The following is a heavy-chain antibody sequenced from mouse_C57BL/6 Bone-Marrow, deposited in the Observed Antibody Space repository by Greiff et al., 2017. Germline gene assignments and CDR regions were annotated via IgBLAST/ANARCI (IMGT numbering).Heavy chain of an antibody. J-gene: IGHJ2*01. Sequence: VQLQQPGAELVRPGASVKLSCTASGFNIKDDYMHWVKQRPEQGLEWIGWIDPENGDTEYASKFQGKATITADTSSNTAYLQLSSLTSEDTAVYYCTRDYGSSPDYWGQGTTLTVSS. CDR3: TRDYGSSPDY. D-gene: IGHD1-1*01. CDR1: GFNIKDDY. CDR2: IDPENGDT. V-gene: IGHV14-4*01.